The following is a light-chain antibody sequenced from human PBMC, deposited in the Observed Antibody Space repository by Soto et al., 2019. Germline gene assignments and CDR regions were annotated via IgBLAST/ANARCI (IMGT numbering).Light chain of an antibody. Sequence: DIQMTQSPSSLSASVGDRVTITCQASQDINNYLNWYQQKPGKAPKLLIYDASNLETGVPSRFSGSGSGTDFTFTISSLQPEDIATYYCQQYDNLVGFGGGTKVEIK. CDR3: QQYDNLVG. CDR1: QDINNY. J-gene: IGKJ4*02. V-gene: IGKV1-33*01. CDR2: DAS.